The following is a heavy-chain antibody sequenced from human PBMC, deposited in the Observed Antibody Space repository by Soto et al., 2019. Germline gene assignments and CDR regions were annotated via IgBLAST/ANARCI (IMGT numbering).Heavy chain of an antibody. Sequence: TSETLSLTCTVSGGSISSYYWSWIRQPPGKGLEWIGYIYYSGSTNYNPSLKSRVTISVDTSKNQFSLKLSSVTAADTAVYYCARESMAQLDYWGQRTLVTVSS. CDR2: IYYSGST. V-gene: IGHV4-59*01. D-gene: IGHD5-12*01. J-gene: IGHJ4*02. CDR1: GGSISSYY. CDR3: ARESMAQLDY.